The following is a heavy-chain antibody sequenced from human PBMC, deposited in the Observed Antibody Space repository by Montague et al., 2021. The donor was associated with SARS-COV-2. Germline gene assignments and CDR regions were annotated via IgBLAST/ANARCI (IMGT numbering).Heavy chain of an antibody. D-gene: IGHD3-22*01. V-gene: IGHV4-31*03. J-gene: IGHJ3*02. Sequence: TLSLTCTVSGGSISSGGYYWGWIRQHPGKGLEWIGYIYYNGSTYYNPSLKSRVTISVDTSKNQFSLKLSSVTAADTAVYYCARARITMIVVVNAFDIWGQGTMVTVSS. CDR1: GGSISSGGYY. CDR3: ARARITMIVVVNAFDI. CDR2: IYYNGST.